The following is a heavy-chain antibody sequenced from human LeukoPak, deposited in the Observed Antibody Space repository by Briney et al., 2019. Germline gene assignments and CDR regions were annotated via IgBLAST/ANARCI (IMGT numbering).Heavy chain of an antibody. V-gene: IGHV3-43*02. Sequence: GGSLGLSCAAPGFIFDDYAIHWVRQAPGEGLEWVSLISGDGGSTFYADSVKGRFTISRDNSKNSLYLQMSSLRSEDTALYYCARESERSGWYDYWGQGTLVTVSS. CDR3: ARESERSGWYDY. J-gene: IGHJ4*02. CDR2: ISGDGGST. D-gene: IGHD6-19*01. CDR1: GFIFDDYA.